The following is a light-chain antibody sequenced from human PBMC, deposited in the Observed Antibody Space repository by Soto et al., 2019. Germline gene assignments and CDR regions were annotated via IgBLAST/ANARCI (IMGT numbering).Light chain of an antibody. J-gene: IGKJ1*01. V-gene: IGKV3-11*01. CDR2: DAS. CDR3: QQSGNWWT. Sequence: EIVLTQSPATLSLSPGERATLSCRASQSVSSYLAWYQQKPGQAPRLLIYDASNRAPGIPARFSGSGSGTDFTLTISILEAEDFAVYYCQQSGNWWTFGQGTKVEIK. CDR1: QSVSSY.